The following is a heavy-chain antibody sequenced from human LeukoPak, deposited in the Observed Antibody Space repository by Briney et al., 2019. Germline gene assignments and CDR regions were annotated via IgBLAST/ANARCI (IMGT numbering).Heavy chain of an antibody. CDR3: ARVLRSGGSADP. Sequence: GRSLRLPCAASGFTFSSYAMHWVRQAPGKGLEWVAVISYDGSNKYYADSVKGRFTISRDNSKNTLYLQMNSLRAEDTAVYYCARVLRSGGSADPWGQGTLVTVSS. V-gene: IGHV3-30-3*01. D-gene: IGHD2-15*01. CDR1: GFTFSSYA. J-gene: IGHJ5*02. CDR2: ISYDGSNK.